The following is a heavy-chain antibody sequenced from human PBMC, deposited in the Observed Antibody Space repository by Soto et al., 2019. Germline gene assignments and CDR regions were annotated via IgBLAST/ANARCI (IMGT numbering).Heavy chain of an antibody. J-gene: IGHJ2*01. CDR1: GFTFGDYA. CDR2: IRSKAYGGTT. V-gene: IGHV3-49*03. CDR3: TRDKLLASLNWYFDL. D-gene: IGHD1-26*01. Sequence: GGSLRLSCTASGFTFGDYAMSWFRQAPGKGLEWVGFIRSKAYGGTTEYAASVKGRFTISRDDSKSIAHLQMNSLKTEDTAVYYCTRDKLLASLNWYFDLWGRGTLVTVSS.